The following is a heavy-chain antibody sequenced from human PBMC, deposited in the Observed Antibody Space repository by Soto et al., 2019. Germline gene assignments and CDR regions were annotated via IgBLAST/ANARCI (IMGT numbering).Heavy chain of an antibody. CDR2: ISYDGSNK. J-gene: IGHJ6*02. V-gene: IGHV3-30-3*01. CDR1: GFTFSSYA. CDR3: ARDQRRSIAARLLYYYGMDV. Sequence: QVQLVESGGGVVQPGRSLRLSCAASGFTFSSYAMHWVRQAPGKGLEWVAVISYDGSNKYYADSVKGRFTISRDNSKNTLYLQMNSLRAADTAVYYCARDQRRSIAARLLYYYGMDVWGQGTTVTVSS. D-gene: IGHD6-6*01.